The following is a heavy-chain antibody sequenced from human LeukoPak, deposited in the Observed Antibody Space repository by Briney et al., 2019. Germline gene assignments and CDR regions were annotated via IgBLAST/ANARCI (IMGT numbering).Heavy chain of an antibody. J-gene: IGHJ4*02. CDR1: GFTFSSHA. CDR2: ITDSADKT. V-gene: IGHV3-23*01. D-gene: IGHD3-10*01. Sequence: GGSLRLSCAASGFTFSSHAMNWVRQAPGKGLEWVSGITDSADKTYYAASVQGRFTISRDNSNNMVYLQMNSLRAEDMAKYYCARAAGGTYYRVFDHWGQGVLVTVSS. CDR3: ARAAGGTYYRVFDH.